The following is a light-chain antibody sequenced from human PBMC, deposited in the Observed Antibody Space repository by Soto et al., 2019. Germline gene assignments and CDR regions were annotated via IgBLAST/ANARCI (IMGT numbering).Light chain of an antibody. CDR2: GAS. Sequence: EIVLTQSPGTLSLSPGERATLSCRASQSVSSSYLAWYRQKPGQAPRLLIYGASSRATGIPDRFSGSGSGTDFTLTISRLEPEDFAVYYCQQYGSSRLTFGGGTTVEIK. CDR1: QSVSSSY. V-gene: IGKV3-20*01. CDR3: QQYGSSRLT. J-gene: IGKJ4*01.